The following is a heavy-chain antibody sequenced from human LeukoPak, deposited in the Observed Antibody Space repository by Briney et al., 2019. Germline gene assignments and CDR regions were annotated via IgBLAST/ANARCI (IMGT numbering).Heavy chain of an antibody. CDR3: ARSSEVYWYFDL. Sequence: PSETLSLTCTVSGGSTNSYYWSWIRHPPGEGLEWIGSIYYSGSTDYNPSLNSRVTISVDTSKNQFSLKLSSVTAADTAVYYCARSSEVYWYFDLWGRGTLVTVSS. J-gene: IGHJ2*01. CDR2: IYYSGST. V-gene: IGHV4-59*01. CDR1: GGSTNSYY.